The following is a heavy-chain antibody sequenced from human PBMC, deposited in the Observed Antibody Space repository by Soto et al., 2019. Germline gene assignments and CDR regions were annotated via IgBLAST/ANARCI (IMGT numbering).Heavy chain of an antibody. CDR1: GFTFTNAW. CDR2: IKSKTDGGTT. Sequence: GGSLRLACAASGFTFTNAWMTWVRQAPGKGLEWVGHIKSKTDGGTTDYAAPVKGRFTISRDDSKNTAYLEMNSLKTEDTAVYYCITDENYYDSSGYYYRDYWGQGTLVTVSS. D-gene: IGHD3-22*01. V-gene: IGHV3-15*01. CDR3: ITDENYYDSSGYYYRDY. J-gene: IGHJ4*02.